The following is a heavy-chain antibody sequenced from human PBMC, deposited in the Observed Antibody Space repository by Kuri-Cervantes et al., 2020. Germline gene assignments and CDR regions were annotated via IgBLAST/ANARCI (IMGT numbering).Heavy chain of an antibody. D-gene: IGHD3-10*01. CDR2: IWYDGSNK. CDR3: AKDRTMLRDMDV. CDR1: GFTFSSYG. J-gene: IGHJ6*02. V-gene: IGHV3-33*06. Sequence: GESLKISCAASGFTFSSYGMHWVRQAPGKGLEWVAVIWYDGSNKYYADSVKGRFTISRDNSKNTLYLQMNSLRAEDTAVYYCAKDRTMLRDMDVWGQGTTVTVSS.